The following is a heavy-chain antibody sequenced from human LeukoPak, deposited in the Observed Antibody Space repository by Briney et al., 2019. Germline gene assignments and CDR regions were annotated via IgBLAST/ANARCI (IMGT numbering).Heavy chain of an antibody. D-gene: IGHD3-10*01. CDR3: ARDIFWVRGDYFDY. J-gene: IGHJ4*02. Sequence: SETLSLTCSVSGVSISSSFYYFGWIRQPPGKGLEWIGSIYHSGSTYYNPSLKSRVTISVDTSKNQFSLKLSSVTAADTAVYYCARDIFWVRGDYFDYWGQGTLVTVSS. V-gene: IGHV4-39*07. CDR1: GVSISSSFYY. CDR2: IYHSGST.